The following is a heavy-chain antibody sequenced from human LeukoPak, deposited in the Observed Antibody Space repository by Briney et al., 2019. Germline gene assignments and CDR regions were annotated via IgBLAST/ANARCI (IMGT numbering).Heavy chain of an antibody. CDR1: GGSISSFY. CDR3: AGALLLWFGELNWFDP. D-gene: IGHD3-10*01. Sequence: SETLSLTCTVSGGSISSFYWSWIRQPPGKGLEWIGYSYYSGSTNYNPSLKSRVTISVDTSKNQFSLKLSSVTAADTAVYYCAGALLLWFGELNWFDPWGQGTLVTVSS. CDR2: SYYSGST. V-gene: IGHV4-59*01. J-gene: IGHJ5*02.